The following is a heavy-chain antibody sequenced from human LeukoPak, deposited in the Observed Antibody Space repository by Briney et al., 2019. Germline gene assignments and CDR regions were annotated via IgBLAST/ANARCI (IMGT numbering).Heavy chain of an antibody. CDR3: ARGLLDGYTHPAAFDI. Sequence: GGSLRLSCAASGFTFSSYAMSWVRQAPGKGLEWVSAISGSGGSTYYADSVKGRFTISRDNSKNTLYLQMNSLRAEDTAVYYCARGLLDGYTHPAAFDIWGQGTMATVSS. V-gene: IGHV3-23*01. D-gene: IGHD5-24*01. J-gene: IGHJ3*02. CDR2: ISGSGGST. CDR1: GFTFSSYA.